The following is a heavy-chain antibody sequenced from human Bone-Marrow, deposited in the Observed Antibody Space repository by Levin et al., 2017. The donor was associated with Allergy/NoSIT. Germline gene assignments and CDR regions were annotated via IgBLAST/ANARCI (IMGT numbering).Heavy chain of an antibody. J-gene: IGHJ5*02. CDR3: AREGRRGSNWFDP. CDR2: IYYSGST. D-gene: IGHD3-16*01. Sequence: SQTLSLTCTVSGGSISSYYWSWIRQPPGKGLEWIAFIYYSGSTSYNPSLKSRVTISVDTSKNQFSLKLTSVTAADTAIYFCAREGRRGSNWFDPWGQGTLVTVSS. V-gene: IGHV4-59*01. CDR1: GGSISSYY.